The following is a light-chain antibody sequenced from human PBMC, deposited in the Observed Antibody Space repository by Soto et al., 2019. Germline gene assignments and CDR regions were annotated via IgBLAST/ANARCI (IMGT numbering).Light chain of an antibody. CDR2: RNN. V-gene: IGLV1-47*01. Sequence: QLVLTQPPSASGTPEQRVTISCSGSSSNIGSNYVYWYQQLPGTAPKLLIYRNNQRPSGVPDRFSGSKSGTSASLAISGLRSEDEADYYCAAWDDSLSGSYVFGTGTKLTVL. J-gene: IGLJ1*01. CDR1: SSNIGSNY. CDR3: AAWDDSLSGSYV.